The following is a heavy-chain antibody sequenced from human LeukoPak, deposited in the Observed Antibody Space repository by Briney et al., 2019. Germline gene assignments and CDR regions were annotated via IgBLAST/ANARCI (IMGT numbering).Heavy chain of an antibody. CDR1: GFTFSSYW. CDR2: VNSDGSST. CDR3: SGGGTIAVTGY. Sequence: GGSLRLSCAASGFTFSSYWMHWVRQAPGKGLVWVSRVNSDGSSTNYADSVKGRFTISRDNAKNTLYLQMNSLRAEDTAVYYCSGGGTIAVTGYWGQGTLVTVSS. D-gene: IGHD6-19*01. J-gene: IGHJ4*02. V-gene: IGHV3-74*01.